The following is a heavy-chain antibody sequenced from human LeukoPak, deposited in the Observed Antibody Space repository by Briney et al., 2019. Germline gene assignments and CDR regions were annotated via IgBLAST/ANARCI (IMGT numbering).Heavy chain of an antibody. V-gene: IGHV3-21*01. D-gene: IGHD2-2*02. J-gene: IGHJ4*02. CDR1: GFTFSSYS. Sequence: TGGSLRLSCAASGFTFSSYSMNWVRQAPGKGLEWVSSISSSSSYIYYADSVKGRFTISRDNSKNTLYLQMNSLRAEDTAVYYCARDQGRYCSSTSCYTPFDYWGQGTLVTVSS. CDR3: ARDQGRYCSSTSCYTPFDY. CDR2: ISSSSSYI.